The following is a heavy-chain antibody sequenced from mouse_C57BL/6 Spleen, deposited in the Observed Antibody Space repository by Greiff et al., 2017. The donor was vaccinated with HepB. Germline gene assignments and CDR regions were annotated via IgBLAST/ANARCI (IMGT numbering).Heavy chain of an antibody. V-gene: IGHV1-64*01. CDR2: IHPNSGST. CDR3: AREYYYGSSPLWYFDV. D-gene: IGHD1-1*01. Sequence: VQLQQPGAELVKPGASVKLSCKASGYTFTSYWMHWVKQRPGQGLEWIGMIHPNSGSTNYNEKFKSKATLTVDKSSSTAYMQLSSLTSEDSAVYYCAREYYYGSSPLWYFDVWGTGTTVTVSS. J-gene: IGHJ1*03. CDR1: GYTFTSYW.